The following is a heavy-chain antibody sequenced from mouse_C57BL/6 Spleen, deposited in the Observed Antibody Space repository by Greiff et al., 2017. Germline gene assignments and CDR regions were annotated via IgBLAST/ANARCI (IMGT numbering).Heavy chain of an antibody. CDR1: GFNIKDYY. Sequence: VQLKQSGAELVKPGASVKLSSTVSGFNIKDYYSHRVKQRTEQGPEWIGRFDPEDGEPKYAPKFQGKATITADTSSNTAYLQLSSLTSEDTAVYYCANENYSNYYWSQGTTLTVSS. D-gene: IGHD2-5*01. J-gene: IGHJ2*01. CDR2: FDPEDGEP. V-gene: IGHV14-2*01. CDR3: ANENYSNYY.